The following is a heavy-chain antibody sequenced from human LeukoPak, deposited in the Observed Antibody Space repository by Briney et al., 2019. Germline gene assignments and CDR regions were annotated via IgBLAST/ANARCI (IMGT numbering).Heavy chain of an antibody. CDR1: GYTYTSYD. V-gene: IGHV1-8*01. D-gene: IGHD3-10*01. J-gene: IGHJ6*02. Sequence: ASVKVSCKASGYTYTSYDINWVRQATGQGLEWMGWMNPNSYNTGYAQKFQGRVTMTRNTSTSTAYMELSSLRSEDTAVYYCARVRQLLWFGELTYYYGMDVWGQGTTVTVSS. CDR2: MNPNSYNT. CDR3: ARVRQLLWFGELTYYYGMDV.